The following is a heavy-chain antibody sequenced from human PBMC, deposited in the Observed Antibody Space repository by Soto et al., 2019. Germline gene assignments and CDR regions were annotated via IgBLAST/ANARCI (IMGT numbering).Heavy chain of an antibody. J-gene: IGHJ4*02. CDR2: INQSGNT. CDR1: GGSLSGYY. CDR3: GSPGHVDY. Sequence: QVQLQQWGAGLLKTSETLSLTCAVYGGSLSGYYWSWIRQPPGKGLEWIGEINQSGNTKYNPSLKSRVTISVDTPKKQSSLKLSSVTAADTAVYYCGSPGHVDYWGQGTLVTVSS. V-gene: IGHV4-34*01.